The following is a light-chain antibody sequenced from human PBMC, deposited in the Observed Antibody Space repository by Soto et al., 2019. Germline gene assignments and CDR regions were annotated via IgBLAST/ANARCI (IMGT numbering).Light chain of an antibody. V-gene: IGLV2-14*01. CDR1: SGDVGGYDY. Sequence: QSALTQPASESGSPGQSIAISCPGTSGDVGGYDYVSWYQQHPDKAPKLMIYEVTKRPSWVSNRFSGSKSGNTASLTISGLQPDVEDDSSCSSITSSSTRDFGSETIVTDL. CDR2: EVT. CDR3: SSITSSSTRD. J-gene: IGLJ1*01.